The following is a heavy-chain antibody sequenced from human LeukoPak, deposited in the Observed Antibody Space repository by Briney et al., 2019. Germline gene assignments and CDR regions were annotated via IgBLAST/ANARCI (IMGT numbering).Heavy chain of an antibody. D-gene: IGHD2-21*02. CDR3: ARSYCGGDCYSPYGMDV. V-gene: IGHV5-51*01. CDR2: IYPGDSDT. J-gene: IGHJ6*02. CDR1: GYSFTSYW. Sequence: GESLKISCKGSGYSFTSYWIGWVRQMPGKGLEWMGIIYPGDSDTRYSPSFQGQVTISADKSISTAYLQWSSLKASDTAMYYCARSYCGGDCYSPYGMDVWGQGTTVTVSS.